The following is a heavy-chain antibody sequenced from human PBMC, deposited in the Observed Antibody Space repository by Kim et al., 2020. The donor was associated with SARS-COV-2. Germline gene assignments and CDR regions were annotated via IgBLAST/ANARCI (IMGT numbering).Heavy chain of an antibody. J-gene: IGHJ6*02. CDR2: ISGSGGST. D-gene: IGHD2-15*01. CDR3: AKDGTDCSGGSCYANYYYYGMDV. CDR1: GFTFSSYA. V-gene: IGHV3-23*01. Sequence: GGSLRLSCAASGFTFSSYAMSWVRQAPGKGLEWVSAISGSGGSTYYADSVKGRFTISRDNSKNTLYLQMNSLRAEDTAVYYCAKDGTDCSGGSCYANYYYYGMDVWGQGTTVTVSS.